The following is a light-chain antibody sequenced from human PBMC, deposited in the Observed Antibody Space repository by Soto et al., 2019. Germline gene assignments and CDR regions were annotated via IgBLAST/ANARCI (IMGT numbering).Light chain of an antibody. V-gene: IGLV6-57*04. CDR3: QSYDSFSVV. CDR2: KND. J-gene: IGLJ2*01. CDR1: GGSIASNH. Sequence: NFMLTQPHSVSESPGKTVTISCTRSGGSIASNHVQWYQQRPGSAPTTVIYKNDQRPSGVPDRFSGSIDSSSNSASLTISELKTEDEADFYCQSYDSFSVVFGGGTKLTVL.